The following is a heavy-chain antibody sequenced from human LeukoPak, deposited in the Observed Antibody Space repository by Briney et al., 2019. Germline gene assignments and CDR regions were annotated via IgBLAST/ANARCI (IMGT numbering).Heavy chain of an antibody. D-gene: IGHD3-16*01. J-gene: IGHJ4*02. Sequence: PSETLSLTCTVSGGSISSSSYYWGWIRQPPGKGLEWIGSIYYSGSTYYNPSLKSRVTISVDTSKNQFSLKLSSVTAADTAVYYCAGGYGTPRSDYWGQGTLVTVSS. CDR3: AGGYGTPRSDY. V-gene: IGHV4-39*07. CDR2: IYYSGST. CDR1: GGSISSSSYY.